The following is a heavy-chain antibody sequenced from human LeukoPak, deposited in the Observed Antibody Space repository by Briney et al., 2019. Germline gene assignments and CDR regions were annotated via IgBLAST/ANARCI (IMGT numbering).Heavy chain of an antibody. CDR1: AYTFTSYY. CDR2: INPRGCST. J-gene: IGHJ4*02. CDR3: ARGEGTAMVRGDY. Sequence: ASVKVSCKASAYTFTSYYLHWVRQSPGQRVEWMGIINPRGCSTHYTQKIQGRVTMTRETSTSTVYMELSSLSPEDTAVYYCARGEGTAMVRGDYGGQGTLVTVSS. D-gene: IGHD5-18*01. V-gene: IGHV1-46*01.